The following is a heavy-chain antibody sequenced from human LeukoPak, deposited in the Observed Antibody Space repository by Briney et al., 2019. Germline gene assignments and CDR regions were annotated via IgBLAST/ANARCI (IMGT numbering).Heavy chain of an antibody. V-gene: IGHV3-49*04. CDR3: TREGYSGTYYFDY. CDR2: IRSKAYGGTT. Sequence: GGSLRLSCTASGFTFGDYAMSWVRQAPGKGLEWVGFIRSKAYGGTTEYAASVKGRFTISRDDSKSIAYLQMSSPKTEDTAVYYCTREGYSGTYYFDYWGQGTLVTVSS. J-gene: IGHJ4*02. CDR1: GFTFGDYA. D-gene: IGHD1-26*01.